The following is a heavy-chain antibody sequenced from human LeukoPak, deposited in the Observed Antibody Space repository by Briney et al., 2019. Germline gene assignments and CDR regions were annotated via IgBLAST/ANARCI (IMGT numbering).Heavy chain of an antibody. V-gene: IGHV4-59*01. CDR2: IYYTGST. CDR3: ARAYYYGSGTFDI. D-gene: IGHD3-10*01. Sequence: SETLSLTCTVSGGSISPYYWSWIRQPPGKGLEWIGYIYYTGSTYYNPSLKSRVTISVDTSKYQFSLKLSSVTAADTAVYYCARAYYYGSGTFDIWGQGTMVTVSS. J-gene: IGHJ3*02. CDR1: GGSISPYY.